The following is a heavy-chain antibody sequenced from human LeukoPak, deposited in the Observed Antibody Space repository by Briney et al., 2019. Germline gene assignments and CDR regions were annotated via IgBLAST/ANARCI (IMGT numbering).Heavy chain of an antibody. CDR3: ARARPGYSYGYSGGTCFDY. Sequence: PSETLSLTCAVYGWTFSGYYWSWIRQPPGKGLEWIGEINHSGSTNYNPSLKSRVTISVDTSKNQFSLKLSSVTAADTAVYYCARARPGYSYGYSGGTCFDYWGQGTLVTVSS. J-gene: IGHJ4*02. D-gene: IGHD5-18*01. V-gene: IGHV4-34*01. CDR1: GWTFSGYY. CDR2: INHSGST.